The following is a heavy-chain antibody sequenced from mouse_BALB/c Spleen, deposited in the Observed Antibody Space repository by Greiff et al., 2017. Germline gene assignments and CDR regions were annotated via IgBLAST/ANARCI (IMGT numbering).Heavy chain of an antibody. D-gene: IGHD1-2*01. V-gene: IGHV5-6-3*01. CDR1: GFTFSSYG. Sequence: EVMLVESGGGLVQPGGSLKLSCSASGFTFSSYGMSWVRQTPDKRLELVATINSNGGSTYYPDSVKGRFTISRDNAKNTLYLQMSSLKSEDTAMYYCARETTATPFDYWGQGTTRTVSS. CDR3: ARETTATPFDY. J-gene: IGHJ2*01. CDR2: INSNGGST.